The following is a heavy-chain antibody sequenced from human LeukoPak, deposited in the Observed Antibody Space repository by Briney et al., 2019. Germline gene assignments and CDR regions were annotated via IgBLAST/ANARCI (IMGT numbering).Heavy chain of an antibody. CDR3: TVGPPNWGFDY. V-gene: IGHV1-8*01. D-gene: IGHD7-27*01. CDR2: MSPNSGNT. Sequence: GASVKDSCKASRYTFTSHDINWVRQATGQGFEWMGWMSPNSGNTGYAQRFQGRVAMTRNTSISTAYMELSSLRSEDTAVYYCTVGPPNWGFDYRGQGTLVTVSS. CDR1: RYTFTSHD. J-gene: IGHJ4*02.